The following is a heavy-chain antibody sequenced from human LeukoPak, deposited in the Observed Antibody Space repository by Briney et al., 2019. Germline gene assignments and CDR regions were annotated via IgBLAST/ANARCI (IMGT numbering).Heavy chain of an antibody. CDR3: ARGRSSSWPYYYYYYMDV. V-gene: IGHV4-61*02. Sequence: SETLSLTCTVSGGSVRRGNYYWTWIRQPAGSGLEWIGRIYTSGTTDYNPSLRTRVTISVDASRNQFSLNLSSVTAADTAVYYCARGRSSSWPYYYYYYMDVWGKGTTVTVSS. D-gene: IGHD6-13*01. CDR1: GGSVRRGNYY. J-gene: IGHJ6*03. CDR2: IYTSGTT.